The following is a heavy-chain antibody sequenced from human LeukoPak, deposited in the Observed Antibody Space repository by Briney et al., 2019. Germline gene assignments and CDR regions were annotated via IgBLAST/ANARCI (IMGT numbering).Heavy chain of an antibody. Sequence: GGSLRLSCAASGFTFSNYAMNWVRQAPGKGLEWVSGIGGGGGGTYYADSVKGRFTVSRDNSKNTLYLQMNSLRAEDTAVYYCAKANSPYYYDSSGYSTFDYWGQGTLVTVSS. V-gene: IGHV3-23*01. CDR3: AKANSPYYYDSSGYSTFDY. CDR2: IGGGGGGT. CDR1: GFTFSNYA. D-gene: IGHD3-22*01. J-gene: IGHJ4*02.